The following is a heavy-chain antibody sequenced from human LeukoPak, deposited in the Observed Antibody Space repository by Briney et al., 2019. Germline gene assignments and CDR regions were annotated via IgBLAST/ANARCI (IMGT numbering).Heavy chain of an antibody. V-gene: IGHV1-69*04. D-gene: IGHD4-17*01. Sequence: SVKVSCKASGGTFSSYTISWVRQAPGQGLEWMGRIIPILGIANYAQKFQGRVTITADESTSTAYMELSSLISEDTAVYYCAREASNYGDYVYDAFDIWGQGTMVTVSS. CDR1: GGTFSSYT. CDR3: AREASNYGDYVYDAFDI. J-gene: IGHJ3*02. CDR2: IIPILGIA.